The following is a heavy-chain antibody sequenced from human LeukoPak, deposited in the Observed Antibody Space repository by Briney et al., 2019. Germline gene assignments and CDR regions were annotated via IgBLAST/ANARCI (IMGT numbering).Heavy chain of an antibody. D-gene: IGHD3-16*02. CDR1: GGSISSGAHY. Sequence: SQTLSLTCTVSGGSISSGAHYWSWIRQLPGKGLEWIGYIYYSGNTYYYPSLKSRVAISVDTSKNQFSLKLTSVTAADTAVYYCARDTPHLHYDYVWGSYRYTLDYWGQGTLVTVSS. V-gene: IGHV4-31*03. J-gene: IGHJ4*02. CDR2: IYYSGNT. CDR3: ARDTPHLHYDYVWGSYRYTLDY.